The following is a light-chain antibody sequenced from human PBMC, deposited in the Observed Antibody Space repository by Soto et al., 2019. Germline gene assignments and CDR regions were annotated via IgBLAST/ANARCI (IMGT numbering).Light chain of an antibody. Sequence: QSVLTQPGSVSGSPGQSVTISCTGTSSDVGGYDYVSWYQQHPGKAPKLMIYDVSKRPSGVPDRFSGSKSGNTASLTISGLQAEDEADYYCCSYAGIYTPFGGGTKVTVL. CDR3: CSYAGIYTP. J-gene: IGLJ2*01. CDR1: SSDVGGYDY. V-gene: IGLV2-11*01. CDR2: DVS.